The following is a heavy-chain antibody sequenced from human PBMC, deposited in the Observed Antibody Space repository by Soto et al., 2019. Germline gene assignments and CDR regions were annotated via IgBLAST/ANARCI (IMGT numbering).Heavy chain of an antibody. CDR2: INPYTGGT. D-gene: IGHD2-15*01. CDR3: ARRLVAAYSHWFDP. CDR1: GYTFTGYY. J-gene: IGHJ5*02. V-gene: IGHV1-2*02. Sequence: ASVKVSCKASGYTFTGYYVLWVRQAPGQGPECMGWINPYTGGTNYAQKFQGRVTMTRDTSISTAYMELSKLISDDTAVYYCARRLVAAYSHWFDPWGQGTLVTVSS.